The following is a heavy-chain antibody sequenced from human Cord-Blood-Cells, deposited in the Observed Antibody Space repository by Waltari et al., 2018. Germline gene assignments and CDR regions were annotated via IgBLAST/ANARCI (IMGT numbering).Heavy chain of an antibody. CDR3: ARQAPHLDY. Sequence: QLQLQESGPGLVKPSETLSLTCTVSGGSISSSSYYWGWIRQPPGKGLGWIVSIYYSRSTYSNPSLKRRVTISVDTSKNQFSLKLSSVTAADTAVYYCARQAPHLDYWGQGTLVTVSS. CDR1: GGSISSSSYY. CDR2: IYYSRST. V-gene: IGHV4-39*01. D-gene: IGHD6-6*01. J-gene: IGHJ4*02.